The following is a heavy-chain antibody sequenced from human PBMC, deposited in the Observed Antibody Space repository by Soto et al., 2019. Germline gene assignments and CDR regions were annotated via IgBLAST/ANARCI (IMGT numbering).Heavy chain of an antibody. CDR2: IYYSGST. J-gene: IGHJ5*02. D-gene: IGHD3-10*01. CDR1: GGSISSYY. CDR3: ARDRAPMVRGVIRNNWFDP. V-gene: IGHV4-59*01. Sequence: PSETLSLTCTVSGGSISSYYWSWIRQPPGKGLEWIGYIYYSGSTNYNPSLKSRVTISVDTSKNQFSLKLSSVTAADTAVYYCARDRAPMVRGVIRNNWFDPWGQGTLVTSPQ.